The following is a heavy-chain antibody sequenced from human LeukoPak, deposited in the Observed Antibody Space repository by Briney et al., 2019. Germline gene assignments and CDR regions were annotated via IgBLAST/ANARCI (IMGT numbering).Heavy chain of an antibody. Sequence: PSETLSLTCTVSGGSISSSNYYWGCIRQPPGKGLEWIGYIYYSGSTNYNPSLKSRVTISVDTSKNQFSLRLSSVTAADTAVYYCARVDHYYYYMDVWGKGTTVTVSS. CDR2: IYYSGST. D-gene: IGHD5-24*01. V-gene: IGHV4-61*05. CDR1: GGSISSSNYY. J-gene: IGHJ6*03. CDR3: ARVDHYYYYMDV.